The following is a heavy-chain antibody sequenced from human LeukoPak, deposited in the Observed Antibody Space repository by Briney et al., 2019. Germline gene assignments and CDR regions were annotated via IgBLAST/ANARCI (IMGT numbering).Heavy chain of an antibody. D-gene: IGHD2-2*01. J-gene: IGHJ5*02. Sequence: SVKVSCKASGGTFSSYAISWVRQAPGQGLEWIGGIIPIFGTANYAQKFQGRVTITADESTSTAYMELSSLRSEDTAVYYCAREDYLGYCSSTSCYPFDPWGQGTLVTVSS. CDR2: IIPIFGTA. V-gene: IGHV1-69*01. CDR1: GGTFSSYA. CDR3: AREDYLGYCSSTSCYPFDP.